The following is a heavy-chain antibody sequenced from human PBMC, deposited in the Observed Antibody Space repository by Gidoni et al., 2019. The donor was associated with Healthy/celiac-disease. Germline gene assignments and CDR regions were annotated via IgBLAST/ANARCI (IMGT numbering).Heavy chain of an antibody. CDR1: GGSFSGYY. J-gene: IGHJ6*02. Sequence: VQLQQWGAGLLKPSETLSRTCAVSGGSFSGYYWSWIRQPPGRGLGWIGEINHIGSTNYNPSLKSRVTISVDTSKNRFSLKLSAVTAADTAVYYCARGDYDFWSGYYIPPGLDVWGQVTTVTVSS. CDR3: ARGDYDFWSGYYIPPGLDV. D-gene: IGHD3-3*01. CDR2: INHIGST. V-gene: IGHV4-34*01.